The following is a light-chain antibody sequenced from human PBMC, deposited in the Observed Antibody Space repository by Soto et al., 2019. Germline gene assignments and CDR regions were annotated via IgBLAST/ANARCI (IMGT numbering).Light chain of an antibody. CDR1: QSISSY. V-gene: IGKV1-5*03. J-gene: IGKJ1*01. Sequence: DIQMTQSPSTLSASVGDRVTITCRASQSISSYLAWYQQKPGKAPKLLIYKASSLESGVPSRFSGSGSGTEFALTISSLQPDDFATYYCQQYNSYSPWTFGQGTKVEIQ. CDR2: KAS. CDR3: QQYNSYSPWT.